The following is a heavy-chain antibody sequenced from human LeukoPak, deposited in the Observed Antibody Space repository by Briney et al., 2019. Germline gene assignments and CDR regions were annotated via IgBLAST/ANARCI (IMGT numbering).Heavy chain of an antibody. J-gene: IGHJ5*02. CDR1: GGSISSGGYS. CDR3: ASKNGDYGDYRLGWFDP. V-gene: IGHV4-30-2*01. CDR2: IYHSGST. D-gene: IGHD4-17*01. Sequence: SETLSLTCAVSGGSISSGGYSWSWIRQPPGKGLEWIGYIYHSGSTYYNPSLKSRVTISVDTSKNQFSLKLSSVTAADTAVYYCASKNGDYGDYRLGWFDPWGQGTLVTVSS.